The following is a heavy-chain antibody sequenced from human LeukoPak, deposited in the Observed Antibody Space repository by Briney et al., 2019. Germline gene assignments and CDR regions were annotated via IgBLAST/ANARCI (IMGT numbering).Heavy chain of an antibody. CDR3: ARHLRAGSPLFDY. CDR2: IYSSGST. J-gene: IGHJ4*02. D-gene: IGHD1-26*01. Sequence: SETLSLTCTVSGGSISGYYWSWIRQSPGKGLEWIAYIYSSGSTNSNPSLKSRVTISVDTSKNQFSLKLRSVTAADTAVYYCARHLRAGSPLFDYWGQGTLVTVSS. V-gene: IGHV4-4*09. CDR1: GGSISGYY.